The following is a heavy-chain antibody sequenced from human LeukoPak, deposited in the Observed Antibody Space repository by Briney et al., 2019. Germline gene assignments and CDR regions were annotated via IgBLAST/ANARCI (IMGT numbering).Heavy chain of an antibody. Sequence: ASVKVSCKASGYTFTSYAMNWVRQAPGQGLEWMGWINTNTGNPTYAQGFTGRFVFSLDTSVSTAYLQISSLKAEDTAVYYCARDRHPPGIAAAGNSDYWGQGTLVTVSS. CDR3: ARDRHPPGIAAAGNSDY. J-gene: IGHJ4*02. CDR2: INTNTGNP. V-gene: IGHV7-4-1*02. D-gene: IGHD6-13*01. CDR1: GYTFTSYA.